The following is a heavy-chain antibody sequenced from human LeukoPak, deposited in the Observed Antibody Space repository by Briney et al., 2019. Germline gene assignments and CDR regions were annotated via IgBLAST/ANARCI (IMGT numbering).Heavy chain of an antibody. D-gene: IGHD1-26*01. CDR2: MNIDGSEK. CDR3: ARDPVEWELLLDY. J-gene: IGHJ4*02. Sequence: GGSLRLSCAASGFTISNYWMGWVRQAPGKRLEWVANMNIDGSEKYYADSVKGRFSISRDNARNSVYLQMASLRVEDTAVYYCARDPVEWELLLDYWGQGTQVTVSS. V-gene: IGHV3-7*01. CDR1: GFTISNYW.